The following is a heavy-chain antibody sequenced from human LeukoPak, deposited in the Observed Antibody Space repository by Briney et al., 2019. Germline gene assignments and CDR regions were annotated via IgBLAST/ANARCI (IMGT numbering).Heavy chain of an antibody. D-gene: IGHD1-7*01. V-gene: IGHV4-34*01. CDR2: INHSGST. Sequence: SETLSLTCAVCGGSFSGYYWSWIRQPPGKGLEWIGEINHSGSTNYNPSLKSRVTISVDTSKNQFSLKLSSVTAADTAVYYCAKLGPFAFDIWGQGTMVTVSS. J-gene: IGHJ3*02. CDR3: AKLGPFAFDI. CDR1: GGSFSGYY.